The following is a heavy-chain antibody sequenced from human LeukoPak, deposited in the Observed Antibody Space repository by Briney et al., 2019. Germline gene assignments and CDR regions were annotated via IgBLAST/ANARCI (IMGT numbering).Heavy chain of an antibody. CDR2: IYSGGST. CDR1: GFTVSSNY. Sequence: GGSLRLSCAASGFTVSSNYMSWVRQAPGKGLEWVSVIYSGGSTYYADSVKGRFTISRDNSKNTLYLQMNSLRAEDTAVYYCARDSRGDGDYGFRLQHYYGMDVWGQGTTVTVPS. CDR3: ARDSRGDGDYGFRLQHYYGMDV. D-gene: IGHD4-17*01. J-gene: IGHJ6*02. V-gene: IGHV3-66*01.